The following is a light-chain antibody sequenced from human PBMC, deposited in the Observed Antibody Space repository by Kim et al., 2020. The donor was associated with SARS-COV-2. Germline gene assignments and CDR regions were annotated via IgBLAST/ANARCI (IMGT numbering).Light chain of an antibody. J-gene: IGKJ4*01. CDR1: QSVSSSY. V-gene: IGKV3-20*01. Sequence: LSPGERATLACRASQSVSSSYLAWYQQKPGQAPRLLIYGASSRATGIPDRFSGSGSGTDFTLTISRLEPEDFAVYYCQQYGSSPLTFGGGTKVEIK. CDR2: GAS. CDR3: QQYGSSPLT.